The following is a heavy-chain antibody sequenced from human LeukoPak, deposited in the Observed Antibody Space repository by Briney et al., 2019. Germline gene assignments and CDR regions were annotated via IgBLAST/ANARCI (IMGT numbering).Heavy chain of an antibody. CDR2: IRYDGSNK. CDR1: GFTFSSYG. V-gene: IGHV3-30*02. D-gene: IGHD1-14*01. Sequence: PGGSLRLSCAASGFTFSSYGMHWVRQAPGKGLEWVAFIRYDGSNKYYADSVKGRFTISRDNSKNTLYLQMNSLRAEDTAVYYCAKDISPHHALDYWGQGTLVTVSS. J-gene: IGHJ4*02. CDR3: AKDISPHHALDY.